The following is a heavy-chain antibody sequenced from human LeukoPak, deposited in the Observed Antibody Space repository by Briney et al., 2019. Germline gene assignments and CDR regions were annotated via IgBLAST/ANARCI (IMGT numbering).Heavy chain of an antibody. D-gene: IGHD6-19*01. CDR1: GYTFTGYY. CDR3: ARGRIAVAGTGDY. Sequence: ASVKVSCKASGYTFTGYYMHWVRQAPGQGLEWMGWINPNSGGTNYAQKFQGRVTMTRDTSISTAYMELSRLRSDDTAVYYCARGRIAVAGTGDYWGQGTLVTVSS. J-gene: IGHJ4*02. CDR2: INPNSGGT. V-gene: IGHV1-2*02.